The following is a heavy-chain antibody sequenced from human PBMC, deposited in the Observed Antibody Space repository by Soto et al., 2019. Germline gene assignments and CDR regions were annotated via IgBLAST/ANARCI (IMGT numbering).Heavy chain of an antibody. CDR3: AQRDLRDGYNYVAY. D-gene: IGHD5-12*01. V-gene: IGHV2-5*02. CDR2: IYWDDDK. Sequence: QITLKESGPTLVKPTQPLTLTCTFSGFSLSTSGVGVGWIRQPPGKALEWLALIYWDDDKRYSPSLKSRLTITKDTSKNQVVLTMTNMDPVDTATYYCAQRDLRDGYNYVAYWGQGTLVTVSS. J-gene: IGHJ4*02. CDR1: GFSLSTSGVG.